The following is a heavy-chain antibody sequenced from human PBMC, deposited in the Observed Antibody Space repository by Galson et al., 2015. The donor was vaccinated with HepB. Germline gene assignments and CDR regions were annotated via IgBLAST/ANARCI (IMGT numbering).Heavy chain of an antibody. CDR1: GFTFTSSA. J-gene: IGHJ6*02. V-gene: IGHV1-58*01. Sequence: SVKVSCKASGFTFTSSAVQWVRQARGQRLEWIGWIVVGSGNTNYAQKFQERVTITRDMSTSTAYMELSSLRSEDTAMYYCAADRVVGATRMGYYCYGMDVWGQGTTVTVSS. CDR3: AADRVVGATRMGYYCYGMDV. CDR2: IVVGSGNT. D-gene: IGHD1-26*01.